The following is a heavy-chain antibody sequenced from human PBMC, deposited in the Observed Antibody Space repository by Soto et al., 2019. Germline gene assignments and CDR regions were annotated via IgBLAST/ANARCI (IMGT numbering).Heavy chain of an antibody. V-gene: IGHV3-7*01. CDR1: GFTFTRYW. CDR2: INQDGSQK. CDR3: ARTGEDY. D-gene: IGHD3-10*01. Sequence: EVQLVESGGGLVQPGGSLRLSCAASGFTFTRYWMAWVRQAPGKGLEWVANINQDGSQKYYVDSVKGRFTISRDNAKNSLYLQMNSLRTEYTAVYYCARTGEDYWGQGILVTVSS. J-gene: IGHJ4*02.